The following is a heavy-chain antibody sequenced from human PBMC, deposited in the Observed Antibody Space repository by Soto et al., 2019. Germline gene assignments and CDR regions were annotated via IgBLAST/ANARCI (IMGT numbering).Heavy chain of an antibody. CDR2: FNGYNGKI. CDR3: ARTRANGYFVF. D-gene: IGHD3-22*01. CDR1: GYRFFDYG. J-gene: IGHJ1*01. Sequence: GASVKVSCKASGYRFFDYGISWVRQAPAQGLEWMGWFNGYNGKINYAQKFQGRVTLTTDTSTSTVYMELRSLRSDDMAVYYCARTRANGYFVFWCQGTVVTVST. V-gene: IGHV1-18*03.